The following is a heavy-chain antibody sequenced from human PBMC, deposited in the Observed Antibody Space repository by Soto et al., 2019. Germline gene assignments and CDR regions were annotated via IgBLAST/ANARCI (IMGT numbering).Heavy chain of an antibody. CDR3: ARLRLLKGAFDI. V-gene: IGHV1-46*03. CDR1: GYTFTSNY. CDR2: INPSGGDT. Sequence: VQLLQSGSEVKKPGASVKVSCQASGYTFTSNYIHWVRQAPGQGLEWMGIINPSGGDTTYAEKFQGRVTMTRDTSTSTVYMNLSSLRSEDTAVYYCARLRLLKGAFDIWGQGTMVTVSS. J-gene: IGHJ3*02.